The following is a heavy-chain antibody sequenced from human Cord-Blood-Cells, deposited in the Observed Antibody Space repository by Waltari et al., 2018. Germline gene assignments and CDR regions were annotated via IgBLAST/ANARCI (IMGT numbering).Heavy chain of an antibody. CDR2: IYYSGST. CDR1: GGSISSSSYY. Sequence: QLQLQESGPGLVKPSETLSLTCTVSGGSISSSSYYWRWFRPPPGKGLEWIGSIYYSGSTYYNPSLKSRVTISVDTSKNQFSLKLSSVTASDTAVYYCATFPYYYDSSGYFNWFDPWGQGTLVTVSS. CDR3: ATFPYYYDSSGYFNWFDP. V-gene: IGHV4-39*01. J-gene: IGHJ5*02. D-gene: IGHD3-22*01.